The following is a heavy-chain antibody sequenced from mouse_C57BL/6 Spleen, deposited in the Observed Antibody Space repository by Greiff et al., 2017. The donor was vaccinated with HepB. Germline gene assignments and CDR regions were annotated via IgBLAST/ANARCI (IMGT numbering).Heavy chain of an antibody. CDR2: IYPGDGST. D-gene: IGHD1-1*01. V-gene: IGHV1-78*01. CDR1: GYTFTDHT. CDR3: ARSVAYRSSSRYFDY. J-gene: IGHJ2*01. Sequence: VQLQQSDAELVKPGASVKISCKVSGYTFTDHTIHWMKQRPEQGLEWIGYIYPGDGSTKYNEKFKGKATLTADKSSSTAYMQLNSLTSEDSAVYFCARSVAYRSSSRYFDYWGQGTTLTVSS.